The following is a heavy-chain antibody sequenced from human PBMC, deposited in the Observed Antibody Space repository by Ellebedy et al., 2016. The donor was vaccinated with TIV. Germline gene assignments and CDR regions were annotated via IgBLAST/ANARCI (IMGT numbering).Heavy chain of an antibody. D-gene: IGHD6-6*01. CDR1: GYTFTGYY. Sequence: AASVKVSCKASGYTFTGYYMHWVRQAPGQGLEWMGWIHPNSGGTNYAQKFQGWVTITRDTSISTAYMELSRMRSDDTAVYYCARGAARRVGAGDWFDPWGQGTLVTVSS. V-gene: IGHV1-2*04. J-gene: IGHJ5*02. CDR3: ARGAARRVGAGDWFDP. CDR2: IHPNSGGT.